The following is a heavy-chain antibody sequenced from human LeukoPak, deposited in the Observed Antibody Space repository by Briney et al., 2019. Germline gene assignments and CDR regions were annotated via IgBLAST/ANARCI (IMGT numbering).Heavy chain of an antibody. CDR3: ARGQVGAADY. CDR1: GFTFSSYS. CDR2: ISSSSSYI. J-gene: IGHJ4*02. V-gene: IGHV3-21*01. D-gene: IGHD1-26*01. Sequence: GGSLRLSCAASGFTFSSYSMNWVRQAPGKGLEWVSSISSSSSYIYYADSVKGRFTISRDNAKNSLYLQMNSRRAEDTAVYYCARGQVGAADYWGQGTLVTVSS.